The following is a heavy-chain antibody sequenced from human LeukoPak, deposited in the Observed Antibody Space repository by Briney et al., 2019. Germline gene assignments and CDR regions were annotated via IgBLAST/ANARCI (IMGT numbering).Heavy chain of an antibody. CDR2: ISYSGST. Sequence: PLETLSLTCSVSGGSISSYYWSWIRQPPGKGLEWIGYISYSGSTNYNPSLKSRVTISVDTSNNQFSLSLTSVTAADTAVYYCARHFVTGSSRIYYFDCWGQGTQVTVSS. J-gene: IGHJ4*02. CDR1: GGSISSYY. CDR3: ARHFVTGSSRIYYFDC. V-gene: IGHV4-59*08. D-gene: IGHD6-13*01.